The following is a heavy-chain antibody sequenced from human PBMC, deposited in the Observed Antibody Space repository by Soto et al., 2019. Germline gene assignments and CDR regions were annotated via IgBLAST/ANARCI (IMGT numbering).Heavy chain of an antibody. CDR3: ARDYNDFWSGQFDY. Sequence: PGGSLRLSCAASGFRFSDYSMNWVRQAPGRGLEWVSYISSSSFTIHYADSVEGRFAISRDNAKNSLYLQMNSLRVEDTAVYFCARDYNDFWSGQFDYRGQGALVTVSS. D-gene: IGHD3-3*01. CDR1: GFRFSDYS. CDR2: ISSSSFTI. V-gene: IGHV3-48*01. J-gene: IGHJ4*02.